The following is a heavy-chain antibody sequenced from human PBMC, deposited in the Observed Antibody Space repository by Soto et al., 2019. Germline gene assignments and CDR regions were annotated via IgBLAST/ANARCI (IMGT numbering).Heavy chain of an antibody. CDR1: GFTLNYYA. Sequence: GGSLRLSCAASGFTLNYYAINWVRQAPGKGLEWVSAITGTGDTYYVDSVKGRFTISRDNSKNTLYLQMNSLRAEDTAVYYCAKEIAASATLWLDPWGQGTLVTVSS. CDR2: ITGTGDT. J-gene: IGHJ5*02. V-gene: IGHV3-23*01. D-gene: IGHD6-13*01. CDR3: AKEIAASATLWLDP.